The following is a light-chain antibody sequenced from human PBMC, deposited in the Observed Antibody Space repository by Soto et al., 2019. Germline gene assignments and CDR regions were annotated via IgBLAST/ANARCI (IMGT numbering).Light chain of an antibody. Sequence: QAVVTQPPSASGTPGQRVTISCSGSSSNIGGNTVNWYQQIPGTAPKLLMYGTNQRPSGVPDRSSGSKSGTSASLAISGLKSEDEADYYCVAWDDSLKGPRFGGGTKLTVL. CDR2: GTN. V-gene: IGLV1-44*01. CDR3: VAWDDSLKGPR. CDR1: SSNIGGNT. J-gene: IGLJ2*01.